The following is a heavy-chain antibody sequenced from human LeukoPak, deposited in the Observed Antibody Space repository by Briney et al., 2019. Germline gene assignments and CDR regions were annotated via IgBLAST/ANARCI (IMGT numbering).Heavy chain of an antibody. V-gene: IGHV3-23*01. D-gene: IGHD6-19*01. J-gene: IGHJ4*02. CDR2: ISPSGVTT. Sequence: GETLRLSCAASEFTFSSYAMTWVRQAPGKGLEWVSGISPSGVTTYYADSVQGRFTISRDNSKNTLYLQMNSLSPEDTAIYYCARILDSAWGELGYWGQGTLVTVSS. CDR1: EFTFSSYA. CDR3: ARILDSAWGELGY.